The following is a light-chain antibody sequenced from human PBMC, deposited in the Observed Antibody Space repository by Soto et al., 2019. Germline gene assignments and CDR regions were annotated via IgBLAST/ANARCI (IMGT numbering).Light chain of an antibody. CDR3: QQLNSYPPLT. J-gene: IGKJ5*01. Sequence: DIQLTQSPSFLSASVGDRVTITCRASQGISSYLAWYQQKPGKAPKLLIYAASTLQSGVPSRFSGSGSGTDFTLTISSLQPEDFATYYCQQLNSYPPLTFGQGTRLEI. CDR2: AAS. CDR1: QGISSY. V-gene: IGKV1-9*01.